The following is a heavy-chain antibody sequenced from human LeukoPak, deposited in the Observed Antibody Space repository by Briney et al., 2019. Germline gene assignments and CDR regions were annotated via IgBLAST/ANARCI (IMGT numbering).Heavy chain of an antibody. V-gene: IGHV4-39*01. CDR1: GGSITSSDYY. D-gene: IGHD1-26*01. CDR2: IYFSGST. CDR3: ARHVLYTGSYYVFDY. Sequence: SETVSLTCSVSGGSITSSDYYWGWIRQPPGKGLECIASIYFSGSTYYNPSLKSRVTSSVDTSKNQFSLKLSSVTAADTAVYYCARHVLYTGSYYVFDYWGQGALVTVSS. J-gene: IGHJ4*02.